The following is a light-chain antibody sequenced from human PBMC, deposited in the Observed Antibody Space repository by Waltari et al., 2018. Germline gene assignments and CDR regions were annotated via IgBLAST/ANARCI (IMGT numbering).Light chain of an antibody. V-gene: IGKV1-6*01. CDR3: LQDFNYPYT. CDR2: AGS. Sequence: AIQMTQSPSSLSASVGDRVTITCRASEGIRTDLAWFQQNPGKAPKLLIYAGSILQSGVPSRFSGSWSGTDFTLTISSLQPEDFATYYCLQDFNYPYTFGQGTKLEIK. CDR1: EGIRTD. J-gene: IGKJ2*01.